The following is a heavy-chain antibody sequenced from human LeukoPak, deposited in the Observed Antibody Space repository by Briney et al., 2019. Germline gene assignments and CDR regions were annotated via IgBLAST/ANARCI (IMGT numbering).Heavy chain of an antibody. CDR1: GFTFSSYS. V-gene: IGHV3-21*01. Sequence: GGSLRLSCAASGFTFSSYSMNWVRQAPGKGLEWVSSISSSSSYIYYADSVKGRFTISRDNAKNSLYLRMNSLRAEDTAVYYCAREGYGGNSHWFDPWGQGTLVTVSS. CDR2: ISSSSSYI. D-gene: IGHD4-23*01. J-gene: IGHJ5*02. CDR3: AREGYGGNSHWFDP.